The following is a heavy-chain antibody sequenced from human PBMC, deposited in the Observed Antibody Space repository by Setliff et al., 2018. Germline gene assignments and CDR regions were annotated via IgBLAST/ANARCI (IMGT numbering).Heavy chain of an antibody. CDR2: ISYIDDRA. D-gene: IGHD3-22*01. J-gene: IGHJ4*02. CDR1: GFSFSTTS. Sequence: GSLRLSCAASGFSFSTTSMHWVRQGPGKGLEYVAAISYIDDRAYYTDSVKGRFTISRDNAKNSLYLQMNSLRAEDTAFYYCARGGAWDAHYYDRSGSGGSDYWGQGTLVTVSS. CDR3: ARGGAWDAHYYDRSGSGGSDY. V-gene: IGHV3-64*04.